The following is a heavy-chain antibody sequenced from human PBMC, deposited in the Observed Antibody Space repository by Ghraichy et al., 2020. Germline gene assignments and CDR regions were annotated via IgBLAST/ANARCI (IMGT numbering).Heavy chain of an antibody. CDR2: IYYSGST. Sequence: SETLSPTCTVSGGSMSNYYWSWIRQPPGKGLEWIGYIYYSGSTNYNPSLKSRLTISVDTSKSQFSLRLSSVTAADTAVYYCARHGGYSSPLASWGQGTLVTVSS. J-gene: IGHJ5*02. CDR1: GGSMSNYY. D-gene: IGHD5-18*01. V-gene: IGHV4-59*08. CDR3: ARHGGYSSPLAS.